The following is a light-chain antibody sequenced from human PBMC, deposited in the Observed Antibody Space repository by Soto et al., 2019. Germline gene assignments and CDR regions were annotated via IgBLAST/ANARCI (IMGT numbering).Light chain of an antibody. Sequence: QSVLTQPPSASGSPGQSVAISCTGTNSDVGGYNYVSWYQQHPGKAPKLIIYEVTERPSGIPDRFSGSKSGNTASLTVSGLQAEDEADYYCSSFAGSSHVVFGGGTKLTVL. V-gene: IGLV2-8*01. CDR2: EVT. J-gene: IGLJ2*01. CDR1: NSDVGGYNY. CDR3: SSFAGSSHVV.